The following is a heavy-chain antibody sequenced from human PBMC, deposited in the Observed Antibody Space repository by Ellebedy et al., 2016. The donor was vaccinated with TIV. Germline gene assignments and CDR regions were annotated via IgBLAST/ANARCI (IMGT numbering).Heavy chain of an antibody. Sequence: GGSLRLSCAASGFSFSSYDMSWVRQAPGKGLEWVSAISGRGGSTYYADSVKGRFTISRDNSKNTLYLQMNSLRAEDTAVYYCANSGGSSSMAYYYYGMDVWGQGTTVTVSS. CDR2: ISGRGGST. J-gene: IGHJ6*02. CDR3: ANSGGSSSMAYYYYGMDV. D-gene: IGHD6-6*01. V-gene: IGHV3-23*01. CDR1: GFSFSSYD.